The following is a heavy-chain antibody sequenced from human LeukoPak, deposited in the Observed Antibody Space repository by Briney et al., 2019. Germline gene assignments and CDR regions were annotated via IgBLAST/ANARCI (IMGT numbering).Heavy chain of an antibody. J-gene: IGHJ3*02. Sequence: PGGTLRLSCAASGFTFSSYSMNWVRQAPGKGLEWVSSISSSSSYIYYADSVKGRFTISRDNAKNSLYLQMNSLRVEDTAVYYCARGDSSAFDIWGQGTMVTVSS. CDR1: GFTFSSYS. CDR3: ARGDSSAFDI. CDR2: ISSSSSYI. V-gene: IGHV3-21*01. D-gene: IGHD3-22*01.